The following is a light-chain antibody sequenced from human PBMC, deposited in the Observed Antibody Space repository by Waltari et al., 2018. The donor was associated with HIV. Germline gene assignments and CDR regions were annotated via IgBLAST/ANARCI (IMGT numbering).Light chain of an antibody. J-gene: IGKJ4*01. CDR3: QQYYSTPLT. CDR1: QSVLYSSNNKNY. CDR2: WAS. V-gene: IGKV4-1*01. Sequence: LGERATINCKSSQSVLYSSNNKNYLAWYQQKPGQPPKLLIYWASTRESGVPDRFSGSGSGTDFTLTISSLQAEDVAVYYCQQYYSTPLTFGGGTKVEIK.